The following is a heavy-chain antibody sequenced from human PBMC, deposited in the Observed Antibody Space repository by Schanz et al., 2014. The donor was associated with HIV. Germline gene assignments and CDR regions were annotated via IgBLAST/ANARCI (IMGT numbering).Heavy chain of an antibody. Sequence: QVQLVQSGAEVQKPGASVKVSCKASGYTFTSYDINWVRQATGQGLEWMGWMNPNSGNTGFAQKFQGRVTMTRNTSINTAYMEVSGLKSEDTAVYYCARKMSISNQWLRPLYSNYGMDVWGQGTTVTVSS. CDR1: GYTFTSYD. CDR2: MNPNSGNT. D-gene: IGHD5-12*01. J-gene: IGHJ6*02. V-gene: IGHV1-8*01. CDR3: ARKMSISNQWLRPLYSNYGMDV.